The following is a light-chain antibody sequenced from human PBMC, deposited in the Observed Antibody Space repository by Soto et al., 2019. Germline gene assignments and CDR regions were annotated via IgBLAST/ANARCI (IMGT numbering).Light chain of an antibody. CDR3: QESYSEYSFT. V-gene: IGKV1-39*01. Sequence: DIQMTQSPSSLSASVGDRVTITCRSSQSIFSYLSWYQQKPGTAPKLLIYGVNNLESGVQSRFSGSGSGTDFTLTISSLQPVDSATYYCQESYSEYSFTFGGGPRVEI. CDR2: GVN. CDR1: QSIFSY. J-gene: IGKJ4*01.